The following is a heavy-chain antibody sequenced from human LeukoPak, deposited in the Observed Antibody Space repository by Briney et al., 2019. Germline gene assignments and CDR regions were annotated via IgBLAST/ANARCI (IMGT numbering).Heavy chain of an antibody. CDR3: ARGKDYDFWSGYQAGFDY. Sequence: PGGSLRLSCAAFGFTFSRYWMSSVRQAPGKGLEWVANIEQDGSAKYYVDSVKGRFTISRDNAKYSLYLQMNSLRAEDTAVYYCARGKDYDFWSGYQAGFDYWGQGTLVTVSS. CDR1: GFTFSRYW. V-gene: IGHV3-7*01. D-gene: IGHD3-3*01. J-gene: IGHJ4*02. CDR2: IEQDGSAK.